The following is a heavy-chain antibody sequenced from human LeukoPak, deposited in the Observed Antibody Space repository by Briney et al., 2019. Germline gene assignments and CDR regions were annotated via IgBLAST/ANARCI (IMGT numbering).Heavy chain of an antibody. Sequence: PGGSLRLSCAASGFTFSSYTMNWVRQAPGKGLEWVSVISGSGLSTYYADSVKGRFTISRDNFKNTLYLQMNSLRAEDTAVYYCAKDIVVAAGDDAFDFWGQGTMVTVSS. CDR3: AKDIVVAAGDDAFDF. V-gene: IGHV3-23*01. D-gene: IGHD6-19*01. CDR2: ISGSGLST. J-gene: IGHJ3*01. CDR1: GFTFSSYT.